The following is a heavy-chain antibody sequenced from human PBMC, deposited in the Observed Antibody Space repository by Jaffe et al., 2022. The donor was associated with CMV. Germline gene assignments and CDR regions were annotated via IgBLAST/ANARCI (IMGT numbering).Heavy chain of an antibody. V-gene: IGHV3-23*01. D-gene: IGHD6-19*01. CDR3: AKDPFPEQWLVPGGWFDP. Sequence: EVQLLESGGGLVQPGGSLRLSCAASGFTFSSYAMSWVRQAPGKGLEWVSAISGSGGSTYYADSVKGRFTISRDNSKNTLYLQMNSLRAEDTAVYYCAKDPFPEQWLVPGGWFDPWGQGTLVTVSS. J-gene: IGHJ5*02. CDR1: GFTFSSYA. CDR2: ISGSGGST.